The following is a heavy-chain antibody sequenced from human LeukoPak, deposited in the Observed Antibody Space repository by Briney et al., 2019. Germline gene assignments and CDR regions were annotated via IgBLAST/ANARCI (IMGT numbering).Heavy chain of an antibody. J-gene: IGHJ3*02. CDR2: INPNSGDT. V-gene: IGHV1-2*04. CDR1: GYTFTGYY. D-gene: IGHD1-20*01. CDR3: ARGGITGTTRGPTRLNDAFDI. Sequence: ASVKVSCKASGYTFTGYYMHWVRQAPGQGLEWMGWINPNSGDTNYAQKFQGWVTMTRDTSISTAYMELSRLRSDDTAVYYCARGGITGTTRGPTRLNDAFDIWGQGTMVTVSS.